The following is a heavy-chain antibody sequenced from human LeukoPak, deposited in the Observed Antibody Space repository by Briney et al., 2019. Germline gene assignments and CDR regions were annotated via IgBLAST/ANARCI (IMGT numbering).Heavy chain of an antibody. J-gene: IGHJ4*02. Sequence: GGSLRLSCVASGFRFSAYWMTWVRPAPGKGLEWVANIKQDGNEKYYVDSVMGRFTISRDNAKNSLFLQMNSLRAEDTAVYFCASQSGYYSYSNYWGQGTLVTVSS. CDR2: IKQDGNEK. D-gene: IGHD3-22*01. CDR1: GFRFSAYW. V-gene: IGHV3-7*01. CDR3: ASQSGYYSYSNY.